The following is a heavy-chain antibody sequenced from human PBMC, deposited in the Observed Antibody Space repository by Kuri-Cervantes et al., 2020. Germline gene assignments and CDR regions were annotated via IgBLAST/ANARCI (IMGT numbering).Heavy chain of an antibody. Sequence: ASVKDSCKASGYTFTGYYMHWVRQAPGQGLEWMGWINPNSGGTNYAQQFQGRVTMTRDTSISTAYMELSRLRSDDTAVYYCARDDYDYVWGSYHYGMDVWGRGTTVTVSS. V-gene: IGHV1-2*02. CDR2: INPNSGGT. CDR3: ARDDYDYVWGSYHYGMDV. D-gene: IGHD3-16*01. J-gene: IGHJ6*02. CDR1: GYTFTGYY.